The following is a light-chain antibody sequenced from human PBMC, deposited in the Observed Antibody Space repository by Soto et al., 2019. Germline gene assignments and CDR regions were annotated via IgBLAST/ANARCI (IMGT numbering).Light chain of an antibody. J-gene: IGKJ2*01. V-gene: IGKV3-20*01. CDR1: QSVSTRY. CDR3: LQFGSSPPAFT. Sequence: ESMLTQSPGTLSLSPGERATLSCRASQSVSTRYLAWYQQKPGQAPRLLIYGASIRATGIPDRFSGSGSGTDFPLTISRLEPEDFAVYYCLQFGSSPPAFTFGQGTKLEI. CDR2: GAS.